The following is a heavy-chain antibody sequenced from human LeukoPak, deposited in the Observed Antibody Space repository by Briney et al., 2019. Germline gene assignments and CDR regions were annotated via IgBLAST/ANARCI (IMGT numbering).Heavy chain of an antibody. CDR3: AELGITMIGGV. D-gene: IGHD3-10*02. CDR2: INSDGSGT. J-gene: IGHJ6*04. Sequence: GGSLRLSCAASGFTFSSYWMHWVRQAPGKGLVWVSRINSDGSGTTYADSVKGRFTISRDNAKSTLFLQMNSLRAEDTAVYYCAELGITMIGGVWGKGTTVTISS. V-gene: IGHV3-74*01. CDR1: GFTFSSYW.